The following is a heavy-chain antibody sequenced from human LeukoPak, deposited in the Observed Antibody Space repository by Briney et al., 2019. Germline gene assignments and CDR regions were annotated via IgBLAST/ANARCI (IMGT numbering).Heavy chain of an antibody. Sequence: ASVKVPCKASGGTFSSYAISWVRQAPGQGLEWMGRIIPIFGTANYAQKFQGRVTITTDESTSTAYMELSSLRSEDTAVYYCASVMTTDDAFDIWGQGTMVTVSS. CDR2: IIPIFGTA. J-gene: IGHJ3*02. CDR3: ASVMTTDDAFDI. V-gene: IGHV1-69*05. CDR1: GGTFSSYA. D-gene: IGHD4-11*01.